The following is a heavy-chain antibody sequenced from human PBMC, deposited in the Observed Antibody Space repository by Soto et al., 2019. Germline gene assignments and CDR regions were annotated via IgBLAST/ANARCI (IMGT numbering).Heavy chain of an antibody. CDR1: GFTFSSYW. CDR3: ARDYDFWSGYSRYYYYYMDV. CDR2: IKQDGGEK. V-gene: IGHV3-7*01. Sequence: GGSLRLSCAASGFTFSSYWMSWVRQAPGKGLEWVANIKQDGGEKYYVDSAKGRFTISRDNAKNSLYLQMNSLRAEDTAVYYCARDYDFWSGYSRYYYYYMDVWGKGTTVTVS. J-gene: IGHJ6*03. D-gene: IGHD3-3*01.